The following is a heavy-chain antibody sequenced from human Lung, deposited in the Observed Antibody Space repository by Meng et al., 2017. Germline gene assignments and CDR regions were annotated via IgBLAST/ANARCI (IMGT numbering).Heavy chain of an antibody. Sequence: QPQLQESGPGLVKPSEALSLTCGVSGDYIGTGAYYWGWIRQAPGKGLEWIGSIGHSGFTYYTPSVRSRVTISADTSKNQFSLQLSSVTAADTAVYFCARLTSGGWMYHFDSWGQGTLVTVSS. D-gene: IGHD5-12*01. CDR2: IGHSGFT. J-gene: IGHJ4*02. V-gene: IGHV4-39*07. CDR1: GDYIGTGAYY. CDR3: ARLTSGGWMYHFDS.